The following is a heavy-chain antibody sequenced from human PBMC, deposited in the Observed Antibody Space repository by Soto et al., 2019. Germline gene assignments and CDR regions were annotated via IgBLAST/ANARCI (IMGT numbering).Heavy chain of an antibody. Sequence: QVPLVQSGAEVKKPGSSVKVSCKASGGTFGSYAITWVRRAPGQGLEWLGGIIPILNSPAYAQKFQARVVITADEITNTAYMELNSLRFDDTAVYYCAREATYCTSATCPKFYDMDVWGQGTTVTVAS. J-gene: IGHJ6*02. D-gene: IGHD2-2*01. V-gene: IGHV1-69*01. CDR1: GGTFGSYA. CDR3: AREATYCTSATCPKFYDMDV. CDR2: IIPILNSP.